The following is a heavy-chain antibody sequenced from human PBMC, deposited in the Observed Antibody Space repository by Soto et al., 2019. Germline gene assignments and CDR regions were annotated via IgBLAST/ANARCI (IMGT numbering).Heavy chain of an antibody. CDR3: ATSTMTTVISDAFDI. J-gene: IGHJ3*02. D-gene: IGHD4-4*01. Sequence: GESLKISCKGSGYSFTSYWIGWVRQMPGKGLEWMGIIYPGDSDTRYSPSFQGQVTISADKSISTAYLQWSSLKASDTAMYYCATSTMTTVISDAFDIWGQGTMVTVSS. CDR2: IYPGDSDT. V-gene: IGHV5-51*01. CDR1: GYSFTSYW.